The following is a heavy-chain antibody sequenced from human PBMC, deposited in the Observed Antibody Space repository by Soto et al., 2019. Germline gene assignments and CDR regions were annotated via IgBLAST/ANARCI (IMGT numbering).Heavy chain of an antibody. V-gene: IGHV4-39*01. D-gene: IGHD3-3*01. CDR1: GGSISSSSHY. CDR2: IYYSGST. CDR3: GRQDEGYDFWSGYPGFFDC. J-gene: IGHJ4*02. Sequence: PSETLSLTCTVSGGSISSSSHYCGWIRQPPGKGLELIGSIYYSGSTYYNPSLKSRVTTSVDTSKNQFSLRLSSVTAADTPVYYCGRQDEGYDFWSGYPGFFDCWGQGSLVTVSS.